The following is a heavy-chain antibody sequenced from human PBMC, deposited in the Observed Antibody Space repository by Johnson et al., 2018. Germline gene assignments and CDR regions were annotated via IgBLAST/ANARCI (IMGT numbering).Heavy chain of an antibody. CDR2: ISHDGTYD. Sequence: VQLVESGGGVVQPGRSLRLSCAASGFTFSTYAMHWVRQAPGKGLEWVSVISHDGTYDSYADSVKGRFTISRDNTQNSLFLQMNSLRDDDTAVYYCARGKRFGELDYWGQGTLVTVSS. CDR1: GFTFSTYA. CDR3: ARGKRFGELDY. J-gene: IGHJ4*02. V-gene: IGHV3-30*07. D-gene: IGHD3-10*01.